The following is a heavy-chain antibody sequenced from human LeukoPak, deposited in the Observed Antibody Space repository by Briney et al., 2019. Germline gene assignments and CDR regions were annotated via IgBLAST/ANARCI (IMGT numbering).Heavy chain of an antibody. CDR3: ANGGAFDI. CDR1: GFTFSNYW. D-gene: IGHD3-16*01. J-gene: IGHJ3*02. Sequence: PGGSLRLSCERSGFTFSNYWMGWVRPAPGKGLQGVANIKTDGSEKYYVASVKGRFTISRDNAKNSLYLQMNSLRVEDTAVYSCANGGAFDIWGQGTMVTVSS. V-gene: IGHV3-7*01. CDR2: IKTDGSEK.